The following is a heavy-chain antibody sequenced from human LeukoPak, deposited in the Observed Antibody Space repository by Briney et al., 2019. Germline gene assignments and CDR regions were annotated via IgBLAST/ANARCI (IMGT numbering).Heavy chain of an antibody. Sequence: SETLSLTCSVSAGSISSSNYYWGWIRQPPGKGLEWIGSIHYRGNTYYNPSLKSRVTISVDTSKNQFSLKLSSVTAADTAVYYCARSAPRYCSSTSCYGGLLEFDPWGQGTLVTVSS. CDR1: AGSISSSNYY. V-gene: IGHV4-39*01. CDR2: IHYRGNT. CDR3: ARSAPRYCSSTSCYGGLLEFDP. D-gene: IGHD2-2*01. J-gene: IGHJ5*02.